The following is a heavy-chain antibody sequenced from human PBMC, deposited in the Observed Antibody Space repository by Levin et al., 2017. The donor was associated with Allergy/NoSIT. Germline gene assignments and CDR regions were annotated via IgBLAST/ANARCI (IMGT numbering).Heavy chain of an antibody. CDR3: AKDRIAAAGRGSDY. Sequence: GGSLRLSCAASGFIFTNYAMSWVRQAPGKGLEWVSTIYGSGASTHYADSVKGRFTISRDNSKNTLYLQMSSLRAEDTAIYYCAKDRIAAAGRGSDYWGQGTLVTVSS. CDR2: IYGSGAST. D-gene: IGHD6-13*01. CDR1: GFIFTNYA. V-gene: IGHV3-23*01. J-gene: IGHJ4*02.